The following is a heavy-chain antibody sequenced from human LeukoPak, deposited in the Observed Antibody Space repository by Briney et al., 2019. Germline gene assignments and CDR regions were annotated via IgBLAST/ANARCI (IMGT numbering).Heavy chain of an antibody. CDR2: IYYSGST. D-gene: IGHD3-3*01. Sequence: SETLSLTCTVSGGSISSYYWSWIRQPPGKGLEWIGSIYYSGSTYYNPSLKSRVTISVDTSKNQFSLKLSSVTAADTAVYYCARATPVITIFGAVTPPSYYFDYWGQGTLVTVSS. V-gene: IGHV4-59*12. J-gene: IGHJ4*02. CDR3: ARATPVITIFGAVTPPSYYFDY. CDR1: GGSISSYY.